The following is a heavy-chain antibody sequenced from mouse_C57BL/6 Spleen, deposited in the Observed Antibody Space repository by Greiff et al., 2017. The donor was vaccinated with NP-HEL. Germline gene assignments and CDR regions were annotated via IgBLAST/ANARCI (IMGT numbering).Heavy chain of an antibody. V-gene: IGHV5-4*01. CDR3: ARDDYCSSYSPYYYAMDY. CDR2: ISDGGSYT. CDR1: GFTFSSYA. J-gene: IGHJ4*01. Sequence: EVHLVESGGGLVKPGGSLKLSCAASGFTFSSYAMSWVRQTPEKRLEWVATISDGGSYTYYPDNVKGRFTISRDNAKNNLYLQMSHLKSEDTAMYYCARDDYCSSYSPYYYAMDYWGQGPSVTVPS. D-gene: IGHD1-1*01.